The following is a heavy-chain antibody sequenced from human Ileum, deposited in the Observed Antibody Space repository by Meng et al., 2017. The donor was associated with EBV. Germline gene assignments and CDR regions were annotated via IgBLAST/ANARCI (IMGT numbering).Heavy chain of an antibody. J-gene: IGHJ4*02. CDR2: IYYSGST. Sequence: QVELQESGPGLVKPSDTLSLPCAVSGYSRGSTNWWGWIRQPPGKGLEWIVYIYYSGSTSYNPSLKSRVTMSVDTSKNQFSLNLNSVTAVDTAVYYCARNVPGTSAYYDWGQGTLVTASS. D-gene: IGHD3-22*01. CDR1: GYSRGSTNW. CDR3: ARNVPGTSAYYD. V-gene: IGHV4-28*01.